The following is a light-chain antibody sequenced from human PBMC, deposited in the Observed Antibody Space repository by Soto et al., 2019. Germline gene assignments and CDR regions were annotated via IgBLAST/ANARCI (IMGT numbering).Light chain of an antibody. V-gene: IGKV3-20*01. CDR1: QSVTSGY. CDR3: QHYSSSPPAIT. CDR2: GAS. J-gene: IGKJ5*01. Sequence: EIVLTQSPATLSSFPGDRVTLSCRASQSVTSGYLAWYQQQPNQAPRLLIYGASYRATGIPDRFSGGGSGTDFTLTISRLEPEDFAVYYCQHYSSSPPAITFGQGTRLEIK.